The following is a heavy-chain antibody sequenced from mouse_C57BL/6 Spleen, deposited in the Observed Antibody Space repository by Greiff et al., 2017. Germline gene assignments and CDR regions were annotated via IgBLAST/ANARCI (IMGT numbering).Heavy chain of an antibody. D-gene: IGHD2-4*01. Sequence: EVHLVESGPGLVKPSQSLSLTCSVTGYSITSGYYWNWIRQFPGNKLEWLGYISYDGSNNYHPSLKNRISITRDTSKNQFFLKLNSVTTEDTATYYCASHYDYGYAMDYWGQGTSVTVSS. CDR1: GYSITSGYY. CDR2: ISYDGSN. CDR3: ASHYDYGYAMDY. V-gene: IGHV3-6*01. J-gene: IGHJ4*01.